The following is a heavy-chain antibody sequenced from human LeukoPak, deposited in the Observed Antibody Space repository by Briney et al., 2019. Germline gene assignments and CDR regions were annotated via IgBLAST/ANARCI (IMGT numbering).Heavy chain of an antibody. Sequence: GGSLRLSCAASGFTFSSYSMCWVRQAPGKGLEWVSSITGSSGYIHYADSVKGRFTISRDNAKNSLYLQMNSLRAEDTAVYYCASPVVVVATREVDYWGQGTLVTVSS. CDR1: GFTFSSYS. CDR3: ASPVVVVATREVDY. D-gene: IGHD2-15*01. V-gene: IGHV3-21*04. CDR2: ITGSSGYI. J-gene: IGHJ4*02.